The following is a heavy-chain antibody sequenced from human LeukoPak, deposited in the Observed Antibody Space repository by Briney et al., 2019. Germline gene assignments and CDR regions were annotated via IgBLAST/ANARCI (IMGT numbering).Heavy chain of an antibody. J-gene: IGHJ4*02. CDR3: ARDRAGTVDY. Sequence: SETLSLTCAVYGGSFSGYYWSWIRQPPGKGLGWIGEINHSGSTNYNPSLESRVTISVDTSKNQFSLKLSSVTAADTAVYYCARDRAGTVDYWGQGTLVTVSS. CDR2: INHSGST. V-gene: IGHV4-34*01. D-gene: IGHD6-19*01. CDR1: GGSFSGYY.